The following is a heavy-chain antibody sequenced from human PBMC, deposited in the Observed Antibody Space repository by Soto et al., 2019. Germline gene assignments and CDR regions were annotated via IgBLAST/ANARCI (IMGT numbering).Heavy chain of an antibody. CDR2: INPSGGNT. CDR1: GDTISSYY. V-gene: IGHV1-46*01. D-gene: IGHD3-22*01. CDR3: ARGSNSGHWPPDY. Sequence: ASVKVSCKASGDTISSYYFHWVRQAPGQGLEWMGIINPSGGNTNHAQDFQGRLTMTRDTSTSTVYMELSSLRSEDTAVYFCARGSNSGHWPPDYWGQGTLVTV. J-gene: IGHJ4*02.